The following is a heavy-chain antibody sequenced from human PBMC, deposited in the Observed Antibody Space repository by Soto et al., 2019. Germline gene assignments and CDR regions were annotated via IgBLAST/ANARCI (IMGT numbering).Heavy chain of an antibody. V-gene: IGHV4-34*01. Sequence: PSETLSLTCAVYGGSFSGYYWSWIRQPPGKGLEWIGEINHSGSTNYNPSLKSRVTISVDTSKNQFSLKLSSVTAADTAVYYCARHAVHSSGFSAYWGQGTLVTAPQ. D-gene: IGHD6-19*01. J-gene: IGHJ4*02. CDR2: INHSGST. CDR1: GGSFSGYY. CDR3: ARHAVHSSGFSAY.